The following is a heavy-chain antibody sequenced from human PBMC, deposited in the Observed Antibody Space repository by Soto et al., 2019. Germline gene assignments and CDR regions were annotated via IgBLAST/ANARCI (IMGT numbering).Heavy chain of an antibody. J-gene: IGHJ3*02. V-gene: IGHV4-31*03. CDR1: GGSISSGGYY. Sequence: KPAETLSLTCTVSGGSISSGGYYWSWIRQHPGKGLEWIGYIYYSGSTYYNPSLKSRVTISVDTSKNQFSLKLSSVTAADTAVYYCARGDDFDSSGYYYADAFDIWGQGTMVTVSS. CDR2: IYYSGST. D-gene: IGHD3-22*01. CDR3: ARGDDFDSSGYYYADAFDI.